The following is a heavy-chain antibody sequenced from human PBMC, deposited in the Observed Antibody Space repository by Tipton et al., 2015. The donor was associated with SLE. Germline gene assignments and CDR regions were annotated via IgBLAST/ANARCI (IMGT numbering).Heavy chain of an antibody. Sequence: RSLRLSCAASGFTFSSNGMNWVRQAPGKGLEWVAFIWYDGNNKYYVDSVKGRFTISRDNSKNTLYLQMNSLRAEDTAVYYCARETVAGHPGAFDIWGQGWMVTVSS. J-gene: IGHJ3*02. D-gene: IGHD6-19*01. CDR3: ARETVAGHPGAFDI. CDR2: IWYDGNNK. V-gene: IGHV3-33*01. CDR1: GFTFSSNG.